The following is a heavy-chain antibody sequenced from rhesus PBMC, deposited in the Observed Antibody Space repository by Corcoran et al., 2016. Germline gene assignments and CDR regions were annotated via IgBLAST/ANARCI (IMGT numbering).Heavy chain of an antibody. D-gene: IGHD3-16*01. CDR2: IYGSSGST. J-gene: IGHJ2*01. V-gene: IGHV4-76*01. CDR1: GYSISSGYD. CDR3: ARGYYSGSLNRGYFDL. Sequence: QVQLQESGPGVVKPSETLSLTCAVSGYSISSGYDWSWIRQPPGKGLEWIGYIYGSSGSTNYNPSIKNRVNISKDTSKNQFSLKLRSVTAADTAVYYCARGYYSGSLNRGYFDLWGPGTPITISS.